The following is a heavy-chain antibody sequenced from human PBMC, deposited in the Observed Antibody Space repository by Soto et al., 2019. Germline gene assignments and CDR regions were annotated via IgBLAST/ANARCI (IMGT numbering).Heavy chain of an antibody. CDR1: GGSISSYY. J-gene: IGHJ2*01. Sequence: TLSLTCTVSGGSISSYYWSWIRQPPGKGLEWIGYIYYSGTTNYNPSLKSRVTISVDTSKNQFSLKLSSVTAADTAVYYCARAPSSPRRTHWYFDLWGRGTLVTVSS. CDR2: IYYSGTT. CDR3: ARAPSSPRRTHWYFDL. V-gene: IGHV4-59*01.